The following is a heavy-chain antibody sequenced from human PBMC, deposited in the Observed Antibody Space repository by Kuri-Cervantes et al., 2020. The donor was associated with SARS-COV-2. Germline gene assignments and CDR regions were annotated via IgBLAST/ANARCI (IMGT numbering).Heavy chain of an antibody. D-gene: IGHD3-3*01. CDR3: ARVGLRRITIFGVVMDGNWFDP. CDR1: GGSISSGDYY. V-gene: IGHV4-30-4*01. CDR2: IYYSGST. Sequence: SCTVSGGSISSGDYYWSWIRQPPGKGLEWIGYIYYSGSTYYNPSLKSRVIISVDTSKNQFSLKLSSVTAADTAVHYCARVGLRRITIFGVVMDGNWFDPWGQGTLVTVSS. J-gene: IGHJ5*02.